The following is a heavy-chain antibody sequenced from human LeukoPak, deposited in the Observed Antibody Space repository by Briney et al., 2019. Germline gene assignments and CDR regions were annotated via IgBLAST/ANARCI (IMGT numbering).Heavy chain of an antibody. CDR1: GGSVSSYY. J-gene: IGHJ6*02. CDR2: VYSSGRT. V-gene: IGHV4-59*02. Sequence: SETLSLTCAVSGGSVSSYYWNWIRQPPGKGLEWIGYVYSSGRTAYNASLKSRTTISVDTSKNQFSLKLSSVTAADTAVYYCARSQGYSSSLYYYYYGMDVWGQGTTVTVSS. CDR3: ARSQGYSSSLYYYYYGMDV. D-gene: IGHD6-13*01.